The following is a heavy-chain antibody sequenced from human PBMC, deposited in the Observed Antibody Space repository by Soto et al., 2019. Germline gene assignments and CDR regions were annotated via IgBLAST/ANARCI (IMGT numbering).Heavy chain of an antibody. J-gene: IGHJ4*02. CDR3: AAVVPAAIWGSGFDY. Sequence: ASVKVSCKASGFTFTSSAMQWVRQARGQRLEWIGWIVVGSGNTNYAQKFQERVTITRDMSTSTAYMELSSLRSEDTAVYYCAAVVPAAIWGSGFDYWGQGTLVTVSS. V-gene: IGHV1-58*02. D-gene: IGHD2-2*01. CDR1: GFTFTSSA. CDR2: IVVGSGNT.